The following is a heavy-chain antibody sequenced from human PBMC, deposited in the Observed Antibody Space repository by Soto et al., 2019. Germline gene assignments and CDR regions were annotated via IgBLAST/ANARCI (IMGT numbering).Heavy chain of an antibody. D-gene: IGHD3-22*01. CDR3: ARRLDGSAYYLRD. CDR2: IYPGDSDT. Sequence: EVQLVQSGAEVKKPGESLKISCKGSGYSVTSYWIAWVRQMPGKGLEWMGIIYPGDSDTRYSPSFQGQVTISADVSTSTAYLQWSSLRATDTAIYYCARRLDGSAYYLRDWGQGTLVTVSS. J-gene: IGHJ4*02. CDR1: GYSVTSYW. V-gene: IGHV5-51*03.